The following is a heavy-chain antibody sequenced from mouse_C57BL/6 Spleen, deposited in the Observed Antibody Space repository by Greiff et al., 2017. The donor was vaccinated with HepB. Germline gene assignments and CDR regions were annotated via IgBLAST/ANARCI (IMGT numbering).Heavy chain of an antibody. Sequence: VHLVESGAELARPGASVKLSCKASGYTFTSYGISWVKQRTGQGLEWIGEIYPRSGNTYYNEKFKRKATLTADKSSSTAYMELRRLTSEDSAVYFCARSGGYGWFAYWGQGTLVTVSA. D-gene: IGHD2-2*01. CDR3: ARSGGYGWFAY. CDR2: IYPRSGNT. V-gene: IGHV1-81*01. J-gene: IGHJ3*01. CDR1: GYTFTSYG.